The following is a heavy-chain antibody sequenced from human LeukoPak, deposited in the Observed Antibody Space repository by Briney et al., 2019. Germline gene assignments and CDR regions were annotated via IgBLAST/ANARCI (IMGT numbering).Heavy chain of an antibody. CDR2: ISGGGGTT. CDR3: AKHYDGNLSGAFDI. D-gene: IGHD5-12*01. Sequence: GGSLRLSCAVSGFTFATYAMSWVRQAPGKGLEWVSAISGGGGTTYYADSVKGRFTISRDNSRTTLYLQMNSLRVEDTAIHYCAKHYDGNLSGAFDIWGQGTMVTVSS. J-gene: IGHJ3*02. V-gene: IGHV3-23*01. CDR1: GFTFATYA.